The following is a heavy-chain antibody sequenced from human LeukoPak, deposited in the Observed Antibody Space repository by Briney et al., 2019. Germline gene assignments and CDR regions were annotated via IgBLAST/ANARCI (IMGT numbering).Heavy chain of an antibody. Sequence: PSETLSLTCTVSGGSISSSSYYWGWIHQPPGTGLEWIGSIYYSGSTYYNPSLKSRVTISVDTSKNQFSLKLSSVTAADTAVYYCASGGRYCSSTSCYYFDYWGQGTLVTVSS. CDR1: GGSISSSSYY. D-gene: IGHD2-2*01. CDR2: IYYSGST. J-gene: IGHJ4*02. V-gene: IGHV4-39*01. CDR3: ASGGRYCSSTSCYYFDY.